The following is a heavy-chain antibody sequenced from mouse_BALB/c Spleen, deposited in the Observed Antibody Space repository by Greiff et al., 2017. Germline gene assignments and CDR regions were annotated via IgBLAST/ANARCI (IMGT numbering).Heavy chain of an antibody. CDR2: ISDGGSYT. Sequence: EVKLMESGGGLVKPGGSLKLSCAASGFTFSDYYMYWVRQTPEKRLEWVATISDGGSYTYYPDSVKGRFTISRDNAKNNLYLQMSSLKSEDTAMYYCARGGWDGVNFDYWGQGTTLTVSS. CDR1: GFTFSDYY. J-gene: IGHJ2*01. CDR3: ARGGWDGVNFDY. V-gene: IGHV5-4*02. D-gene: IGHD4-1*01.